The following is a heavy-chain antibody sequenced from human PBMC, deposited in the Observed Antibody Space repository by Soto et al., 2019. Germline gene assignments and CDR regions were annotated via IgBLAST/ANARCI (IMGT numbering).Heavy chain of an antibody. CDR3: VEDGGGGYRYYYYGMDV. CDR2: ILYDGSNK. J-gene: IGHJ6*02. CDR1: GFTFSSYG. V-gene: IGHV3-30*18. D-gene: IGHD2-21*01. Sequence: PGGSLRLSCAASGFTFSSYGMHWVRQAPGKGLEWVAVILYDGSNKYYVDSVKGRFTISRDNSKNTLYLQMNSLRAEDTAVYYCVEDGGGGYRYYYYGMDVWGQGTTVTVSS.